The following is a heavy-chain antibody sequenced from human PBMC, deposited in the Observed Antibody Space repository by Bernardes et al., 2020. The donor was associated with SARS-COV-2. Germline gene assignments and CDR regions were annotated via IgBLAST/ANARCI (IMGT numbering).Heavy chain of an antibody. D-gene: IGHD5-18*01. V-gene: IGHV3-53*01. J-gene: IGHJ3*02. CDR2: IYSGGST. CDR1: GFTVSSNY. Sequence: AASGFTVSSNYMSWVRQAPGKGLEWVSVIYSGGSTYYADSVKGRFTISRDNSKNTLYLQMNSLRAEDTAVYYCARDRRRDTPVDAFDIWGQGTMVTVSS. CDR3: ARDRRRDTPVDAFDI.